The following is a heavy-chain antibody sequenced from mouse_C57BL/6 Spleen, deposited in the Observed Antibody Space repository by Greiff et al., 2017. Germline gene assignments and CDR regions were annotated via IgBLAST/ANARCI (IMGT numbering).Heavy chain of an antibody. CDR2: INYDGSST. CDR1: GFTFSDYY. V-gene: IGHV5-16*01. J-gene: IGHJ1*03. CDR3: ARDYGSSYEYFDD. Sequence: EVMLVESEGGLVQPGSSMKLSCTASGFTFSDYYMAWVRQVPEKGLEWVANINYDGSSTYYLDSLKSRFIISRDNAKNILYLQMSSLKSEDTATYYCARDYGSSYEYFDDWGTGTTVTVSS. D-gene: IGHD1-1*01.